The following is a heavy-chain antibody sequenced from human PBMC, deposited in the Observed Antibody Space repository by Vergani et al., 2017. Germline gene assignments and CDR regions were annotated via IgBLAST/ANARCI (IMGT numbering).Heavy chain of an antibody. D-gene: IGHD3-10*01. CDR2: IKSKTDGGTT. V-gene: IGHV3-15*01. CDR3: TTDFAMVRFSVGFDP. J-gene: IGHJ5*02. Sequence: EVQLVESGGGLVKPGGSLRLSCAASGFTFSNAWMSWVRQATGKGLEWVGRIKSKTDGGTTDYAAPVKGRFTISRDDSKNTLYLQMNSLKTEDTAVYYCTTDFAMVRFSVGFDPWGQGTLVTVSS. CDR1: GFTFSNAW.